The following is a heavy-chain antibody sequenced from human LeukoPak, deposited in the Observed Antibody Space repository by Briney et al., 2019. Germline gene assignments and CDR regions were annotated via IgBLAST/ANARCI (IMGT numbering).Heavy chain of an antibody. CDR3: AREHPVAIAADY. D-gene: IGHD6-25*01. Sequence: SETLSLTCTVFGGSISGYYWSSIRQPAGKGLEWIGRIYSTGSTNYNPSLKSRVTMSVDTSKNQFSLKLTSVTAADTAVYYCAREHPVAIAADYWGQGTLVTVSS. J-gene: IGHJ4*02. CDR1: GGSISGYY. CDR2: IYSTGST. V-gene: IGHV4-4*07.